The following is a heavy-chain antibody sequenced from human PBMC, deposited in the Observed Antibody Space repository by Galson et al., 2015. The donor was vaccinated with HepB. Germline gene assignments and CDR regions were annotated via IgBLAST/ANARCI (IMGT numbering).Heavy chain of an antibody. J-gene: IGHJ6*02. CDR2: ISGSGGST. CDR3: AKSEWFGELGKRSRDYYYGMDV. D-gene: IGHD3-10*01. CDR1: GFTFSSYA. V-gene: IGHV3-23*01. Sequence: SLRLSCAASGFTFSSYAMSWVRQAPGKGLEWVSAISGSGGSTYYADSVKGRFTISRDNSKNTLYLQMNSLRAEDTAVYYCAKSEWFGELGKRSRDYYYGMDVWGQGTTVTVSS.